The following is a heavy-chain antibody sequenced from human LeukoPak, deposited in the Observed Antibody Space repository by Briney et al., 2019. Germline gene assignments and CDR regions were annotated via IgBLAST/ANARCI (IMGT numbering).Heavy chain of an antibody. V-gene: IGHV5-51*01. Sequence: GEALKISCKASGYSFSTYWIGWVRQKPGKGLEWMGAIHPGDSDTRYSPSFRGQVIISADKSISTTYLQWNSLKASDPVMYYCARAITFRIVSPPDYWGQGTLVTVSS. CDR2: IHPGDSDT. CDR3: ARAITFRIVSPPDY. CDR1: GYSFSTYW. J-gene: IGHJ4*02. D-gene: IGHD3-16*01.